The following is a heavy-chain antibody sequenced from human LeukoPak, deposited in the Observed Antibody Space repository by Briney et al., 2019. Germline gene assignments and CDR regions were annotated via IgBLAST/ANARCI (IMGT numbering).Heavy chain of an antibody. CDR3: ARDNDEYQLLQN. V-gene: IGHV1-69*04. J-gene: IGHJ4*02. CDR1: GGTFSSYA. CDR2: IIPILGIA. Sequence: SVKVSCKASGGTFSSYAISWVRQAPGQGLEWMGRIIPILGIASYTQKFQGRVTITADKSTSTAYMELSSLRSEDTAVYYCARDNDEYQLLQNWGQGTLVTVSS. D-gene: IGHD2-2*01.